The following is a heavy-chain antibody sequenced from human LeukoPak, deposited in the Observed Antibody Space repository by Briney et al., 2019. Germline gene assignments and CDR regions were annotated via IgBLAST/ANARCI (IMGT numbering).Heavy chain of an antibody. CDR1: GGTFSSYA. CDR3: ARAIVVVPAVISYFDY. J-gene: IGHJ4*02. CDR2: IIPIFGTA. Sequence: SVKVSCKASGGTFSSYAISWVRQAPGQGLEWMGGIIPIFGTANYAQKFQGRVTITTDESTSTAYMELSSLRSEDTAMYYCARAIVVVPAVISYFDYWGQGTLVTVSS. V-gene: IGHV1-69*05. D-gene: IGHD2-2*01.